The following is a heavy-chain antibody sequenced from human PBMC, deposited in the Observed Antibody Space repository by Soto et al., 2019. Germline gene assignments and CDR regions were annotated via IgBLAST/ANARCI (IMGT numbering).Heavy chain of an antibody. V-gene: IGHV4-59*08. D-gene: IGHD2-2*01. J-gene: IGHJ6*03. CDR1: GGSISSYY. Sequence: QVQLQESGPGLVKPSETLSLTCTVSGGSISSYYWSWIRQPPGKGLEWIGYIYYSGSTNYNPSLKSRVTISVDTSKNQFSLKLSSVTAADTAVYYCARVHGFLTGGLVDNYYYMDVWGKGTTVTVSS. CDR2: IYYSGST. CDR3: ARVHGFLTGGLVDNYYYMDV.